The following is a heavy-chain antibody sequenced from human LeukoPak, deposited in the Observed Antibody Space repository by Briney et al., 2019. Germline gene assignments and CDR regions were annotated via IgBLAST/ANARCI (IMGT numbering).Heavy chain of an antibody. J-gene: IGHJ4*02. CDR2: IYPGDSDT. CDR1: GYSFTSHW. CDR3: ARHTPYSGYGD. Sequence: GESLKISCKGSGYSFTSHWIGCVRQMPGKGLEWMGIIYPGDSDTRYSPSFQGQVTISADKSISTAYLQWSSLKASDTAMYYCARHTPYSGYGDWGQGTLVTVSS. D-gene: IGHD5-12*01. V-gene: IGHV5-51*01.